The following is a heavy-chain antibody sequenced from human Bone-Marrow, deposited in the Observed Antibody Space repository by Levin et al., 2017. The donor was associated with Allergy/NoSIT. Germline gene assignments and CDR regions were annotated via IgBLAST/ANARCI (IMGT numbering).Heavy chain of an antibody. CDR2: INPNTGGT. J-gene: IGHJ4*02. CDR3: ARRPPGQFPFDY. V-gene: IGHV1-2*02. D-gene: IGHD2-21*01. CDR1: GYTFTGYY. Sequence: GESLKISCKASGYTFTGYYMHWVRQAPGQGLEWMGWINPNTGGTDYAQNFQGRVTMTRDTSISTAYMELSRLRSDDTAVYYCARRPPGQFPFDYWGQGTLVTVSS.